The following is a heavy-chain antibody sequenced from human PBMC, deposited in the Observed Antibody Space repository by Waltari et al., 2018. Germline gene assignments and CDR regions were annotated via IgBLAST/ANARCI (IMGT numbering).Heavy chain of an antibody. J-gene: IGHJ2*01. CDR3: ATDYKSSGWGYWYFDL. V-gene: IGHV1-24*01. D-gene: IGHD6-19*01. CDR1: GYPLTQLS. Sequence: QVQLVQSGAEVKKPGASVKVSCKVSGYPLTQLSMHWVRPAPGKGLEWMGGFDPEDGETIYAQKFQGRVTMTEDTSTDTAYMELSSLRSEDTAVYYCATDYKSSGWGYWYFDLWGRGTLVTVSS. CDR2: FDPEDGET.